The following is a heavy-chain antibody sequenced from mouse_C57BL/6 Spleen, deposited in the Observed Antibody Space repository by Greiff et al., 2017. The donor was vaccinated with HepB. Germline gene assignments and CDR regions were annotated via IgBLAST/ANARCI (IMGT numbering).Heavy chain of an antibody. CDR2: IYPRSGNT. CDR1: GYTFTSYG. CDR3: ARDHYYGSSYDYFDY. Sequence: VKLMESGAELARPGASVKLSCKASGYTFTSYGISWVKQRTGQGLEWIGEIYPRSGNTYYNEKFKGKATLTADKSSSTAYMELRSLTSEDSAVYFCARDHYYGSSYDYFDYWGQGTTLTVSS. V-gene: IGHV1-81*01. J-gene: IGHJ2*01. D-gene: IGHD1-1*01.